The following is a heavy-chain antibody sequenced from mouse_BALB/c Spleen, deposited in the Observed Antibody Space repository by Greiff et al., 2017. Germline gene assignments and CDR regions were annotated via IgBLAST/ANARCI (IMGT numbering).Heavy chain of an antibody. J-gene: IGHJ2*01. D-gene: IGHD1-1*01. CDR1: GFTFSSFG. CDR2: ISSGSSTI. CDR3: ARSSLLLRSYYFDY. V-gene: IGHV5-17*02. Sequence: EVKVEESGGGLVQPGGSRKLSCAASGFTFSSFGMHWVRQAPEKGLEWVAYISSGSSTIYYADTVKGRFTISRDNPKNTLFLQMTSLRSEDTAMYYCARSSLLLRSYYFDYWGQGTTLTVSS.